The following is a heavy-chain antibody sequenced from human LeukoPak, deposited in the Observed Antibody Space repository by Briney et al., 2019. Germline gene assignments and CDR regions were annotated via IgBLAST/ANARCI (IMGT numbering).Heavy chain of an antibody. V-gene: IGHV4-61*01. CDR1: GGSVSSGSYY. Sequence: SETLSLTCTVSGGSVSSGSYYWSWIRQPPGKGLEWIGYIYYSGSTNYNPSLKSRVTISVDTSKNQFSLKLSSVTAADTAVFYCARDRIAARLNYYYGMDVWGQGTTVTVSS. CDR2: IYYSGST. J-gene: IGHJ6*02. CDR3: ARDRIAARLNYYYGMDV. D-gene: IGHD6-6*01.